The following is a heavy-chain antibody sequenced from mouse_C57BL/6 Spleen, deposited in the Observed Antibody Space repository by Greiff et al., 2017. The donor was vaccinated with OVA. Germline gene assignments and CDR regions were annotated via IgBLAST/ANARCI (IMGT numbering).Heavy chain of an antibody. J-gene: IGHJ2*01. Sequence: VQLQQSGAELVKPGASVKLSCKASGYTFTSYWMHWVKQRPGQGLEWIGMIHPNSGSTNYNEKFKSKATLTVDKSASTAYMQLSSLTSEDSAVYYGARKGSRGYFDYWGQGTTLTVSS. V-gene: IGHV1-64*01. CDR1: GYTFTSYW. D-gene: IGHD1-1*01. CDR3: ARKGSRGYFDY. CDR2: IHPNSGST.